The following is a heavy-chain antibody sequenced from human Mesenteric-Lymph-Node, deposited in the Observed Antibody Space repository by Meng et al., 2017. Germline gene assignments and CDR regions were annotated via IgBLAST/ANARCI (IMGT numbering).Heavy chain of an antibody. CDR1: GFTFSSYA. J-gene: IGHJ4*02. CDR2: ISDNGGGT. V-gene: IGHV3-23*01. D-gene: IGHD1-14*01. CDR3: AKEAVTGIYYFDY. Sequence: VQLLESGGGLVQSGGSLRLSCACSGFTFSSYAMSWVRQAPGKGLEWVSTISDNGGGTYYADSVKGRFTISRDNSKNTLYLQMNSLRAEDTAVYFCAKEAVTGIYYFDYWGQGTLVTVSS.